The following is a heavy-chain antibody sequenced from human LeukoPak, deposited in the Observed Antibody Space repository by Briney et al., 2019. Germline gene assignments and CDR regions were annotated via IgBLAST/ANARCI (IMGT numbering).Heavy chain of an antibody. Sequence: PGGSLRLSCAASGFSFSSYGLTWVRQAPGQGLEWVSTVSGSGGGTYYADSVKGRFTISRDNFKNTLFLQMNSLRAEDTAVYYCATSSSSWYSFDYWGQGTLSPSPQ. CDR2: VSGSGGGT. V-gene: IGHV3-23*01. CDR1: GFSFSSYG. D-gene: IGHD6-13*01. J-gene: IGHJ4*02. CDR3: ATSSSSWYSFDY.